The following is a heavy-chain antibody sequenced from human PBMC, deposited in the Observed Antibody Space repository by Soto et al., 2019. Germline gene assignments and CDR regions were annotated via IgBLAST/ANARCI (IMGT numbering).Heavy chain of an antibody. Sequence: ASVKVSCKASGYTFTSYGISWVRQAPGQGLEWMGWISAYNGNTNYAQKLQGRVTMTTDTSTSTACMELRSLRSDDTAVYYCARAEIIAAAGPWSYWGQGTLVTVSS. D-gene: IGHD6-13*01. J-gene: IGHJ4*02. CDR2: ISAYNGNT. CDR1: GYTFTSYG. V-gene: IGHV1-18*04. CDR3: ARAEIIAAAGPWSY.